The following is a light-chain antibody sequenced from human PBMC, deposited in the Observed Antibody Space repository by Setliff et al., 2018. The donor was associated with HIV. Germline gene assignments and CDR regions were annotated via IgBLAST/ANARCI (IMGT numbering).Light chain of an antibody. CDR2: EVS. CDR1: SSDVGGYNY. J-gene: IGLJ1*01. Sequence: ALTQPASVSGSPGQSITIYCTGTSSDVGGYNYVSWYQQNPGKAPKLMIYEVSNRPSGVSNRLSGSKSVNTASLTISGLQAEDEADYYCSSYTSSSNPFVLGTGTKVTV. V-gene: IGLV2-14*01. CDR3: SSYTSSSNPFV.